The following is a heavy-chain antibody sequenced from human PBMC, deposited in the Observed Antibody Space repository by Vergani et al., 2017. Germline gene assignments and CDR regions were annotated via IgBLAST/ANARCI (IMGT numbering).Heavy chain of an antibody. J-gene: IGHJ5*02. CDR3: VRAPTVAPSQFDP. V-gene: IGHV4-30-4*01. CDR2: FYYTGNT. Sequence: QVQLQESGPGLVKPSQTLSLTCTVSGCAINTDYYYWGWIREPPGKGLEWIGYFYYTGNTYYNSSLKGRVTLSVDASKNQFSLKLTSVTAADTAVYYCVRAPTVAPSQFDPWGQGTLVTVSS. CDR1: GCAINTDYYY. D-gene: IGHD6-19*01.